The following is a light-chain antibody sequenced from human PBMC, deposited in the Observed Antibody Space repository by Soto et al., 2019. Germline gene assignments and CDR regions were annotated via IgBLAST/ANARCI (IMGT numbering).Light chain of an antibody. J-gene: IGKJ2*01. Sequence: VLTQSPGTLSLSPGERATLSCRASQSVDNNFLAWYQQKPGQAPRLLIYGASNRATGIPDRFSASGSVTDFTLTISRLEPEDVAVYWCQHGCGSPGYPFGQGTKLEIK. CDR1: QSVDNNF. CDR3: QHGCGSPGYP. V-gene: IGKV3-20*01. CDR2: GAS.